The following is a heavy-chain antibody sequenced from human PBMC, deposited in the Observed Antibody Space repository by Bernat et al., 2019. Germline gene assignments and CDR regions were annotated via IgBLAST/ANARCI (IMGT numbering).Heavy chain of an antibody. Sequence: QLQLQQSGPGLVKPSETLSLTCTVSGGSICSSSYSWGWIRQPPGKRLEWIGTVYCSGNTYYHPSLKTRVTMSLDTSQNQFSLKLSSVTAADTAVYFCERPSDSDYLRGTFDIWGHGTVVTVSS. CDR3: ERPSDSDYLRGTFDI. D-gene: IGHD3-10*02. CDR2: VYCSGNT. CDR1: GGSICSSSYS. V-gene: IGHV4-39*01. J-gene: IGHJ3*02.